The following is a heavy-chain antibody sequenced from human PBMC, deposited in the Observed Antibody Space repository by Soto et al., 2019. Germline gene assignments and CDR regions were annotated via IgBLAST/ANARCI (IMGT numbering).Heavy chain of an antibody. CDR3: ARLLGYCSGGSCSPYYYYRMDV. D-gene: IGHD2-15*01. CDR2: IRAYNGNT. CDR1: GYTFTSYG. J-gene: IGHJ6*02. Sequence: QVQLVQSGAEVKKPGASVKVSCKDSGYTFTSYGISWVRQAPGQGLEWMVWIRAYNGNTNYAQKHPGRVTMTTDPSTSTAYLELRSLRTDDTAVYYCARLLGYCSGGSCSPYYYYRMDVWGQGTTVTVSS. V-gene: IGHV1-18*04.